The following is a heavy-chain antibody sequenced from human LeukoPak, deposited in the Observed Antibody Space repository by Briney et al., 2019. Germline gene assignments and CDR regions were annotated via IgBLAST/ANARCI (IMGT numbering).Heavy chain of an antibody. CDR2: IYHSGNT. J-gene: IGHJ4*02. Sequence: PSETLSLTCAVSGGSISSGAYSWSWIRQPPGMGLEWIGYIYHSGNTYYNPSLKSRVTISVDRSKNQFSLKLSSVTAADTAVYYCARAARDYYDSSGYPSGGPLWGQGTLVTVSS. V-gene: IGHV4-30-2*01. D-gene: IGHD3-22*01. CDR1: GGSISSGAYS. CDR3: ARAARDYYDSSGYPSGGPL.